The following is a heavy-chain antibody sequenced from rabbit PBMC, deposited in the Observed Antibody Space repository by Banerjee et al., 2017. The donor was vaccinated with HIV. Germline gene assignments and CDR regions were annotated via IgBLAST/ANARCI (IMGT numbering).Heavy chain of an antibody. CDR1: GFSFSTSNY. CDR3: ARGGYTSGWGFNL. Sequence: QSLEESGGDLVKPGASLTLTCTASGFSFSTSNYMCWVRQAPGKGLEWIGCIYIGSGNTYYASWAKGRFTISKASSTTVTLKMTSLTAADTATYFCARGGYTSGWGFNLWGQGTLVTVS. J-gene: IGHJ4*01. D-gene: IGHD4-1*01. CDR2: IYIGSGNT. V-gene: IGHV1S40*01.